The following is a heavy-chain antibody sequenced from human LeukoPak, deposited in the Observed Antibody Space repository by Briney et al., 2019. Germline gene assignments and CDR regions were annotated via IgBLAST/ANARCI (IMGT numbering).Heavy chain of an antibody. V-gene: IGHV1-8*02. J-gene: IGHJ4*02. Sequence: ASVKVSCKASGYTFTIYAMNWVRQATGQGLEWMGWMNPNSGNTGYAQKFQGRVTMTRNTSISTAYMELSSLRSEDTAVYYCASDPYGSGSYSGYWGQGTLVTVSS. D-gene: IGHD3-10*01. CDR1: GYTFTIYA. CDR3: ASDPYGSGSYSGY. CDR2: MNPNSGNT.